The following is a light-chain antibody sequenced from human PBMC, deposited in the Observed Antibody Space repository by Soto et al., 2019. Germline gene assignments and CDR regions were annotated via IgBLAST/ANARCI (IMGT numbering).Light chain of an antibody. J-gene: IGLJ1*01. CDR3: SSYTSSSTLYV. V-gene: IGLV2-14*01. Sequence: QSALTQPASVSGSPGQSITISCTGTSSDVGGYNHVSWYQQHPGKAPKLLIYDGSNRPSGVSNRFSGSKSGNTASLTISGLQAEDEADYYCSSYTSSSTLYVFGTGTKVTVL. CDR2: DGS. CDR1: SSDVGGYNH.